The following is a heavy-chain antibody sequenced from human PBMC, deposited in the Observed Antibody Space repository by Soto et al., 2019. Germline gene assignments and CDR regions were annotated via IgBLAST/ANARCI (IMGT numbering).Heavy chain of an antibody. CDR1: GFTFSTYA. Sequence: GGSLRLSCAASGFTFSTYAMSWVRQAPGKGLEWLSGISGSGGTTYYADSVKGRFTISRDKSKTTLYLQMNSLRAEDTAVYYCARGGATTVTLFDYWGQGTLVTVSS. CDR2: ISGSGGTT. V-gene: IGHV3-23*01. CDR3: ARGGATTVTLFDY. J-gene: IGHJ4*02. D-gene: IGHD4-17*01.